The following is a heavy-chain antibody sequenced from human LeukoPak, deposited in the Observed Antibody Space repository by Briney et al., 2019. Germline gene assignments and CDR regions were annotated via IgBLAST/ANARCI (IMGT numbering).Heavy chain of an antibody. J-gene: IGHJ4*02. D-gene: IGHD2-15*01. CDR2: INSDGSEG. V-gene: IGHV3-7*03. CDR3: TTDTWYSAGH. CDR1: GFTFSGFW. Sequence: GGSLRLSCAVSGFTFSGFWMSWSRQAPGKGLEWVASINSDGSEGYYADVVKGRFTISRDNAKNSLFLQMNSLRAEDTAIYYCTTDTWYSAGHWGQGTLATVSS.